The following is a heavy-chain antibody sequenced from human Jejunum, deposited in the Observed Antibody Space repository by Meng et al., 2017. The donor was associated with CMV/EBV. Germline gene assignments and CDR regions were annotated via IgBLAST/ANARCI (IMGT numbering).Heavy chain of an antibody. V-gene: IGHV4-34*01. D-gene: IGHD5-12*01. CDR2: INHSGTT. J-gene: IGHJ4*02. CDR1: GGSFSGYY. Sequence: QVQLQQWGAGLLKPSETLSLTCAVYGGSFSGYYWNWIRQPPGKGLEWIGEINHSGTTNYNPSLKSRVTISVDTSKNQFSLKLSSVTAADTAVYYCAVDIVPAMGPGTPLTTNYWGQGTLVTASS. CDR3: AVDIVPAMGPGTPLTTNY.